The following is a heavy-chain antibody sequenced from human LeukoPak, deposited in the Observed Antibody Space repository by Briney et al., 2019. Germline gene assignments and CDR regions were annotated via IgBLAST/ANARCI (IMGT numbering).Heavy chain of an antibody. CDR3: ARVASRYDYVWGSLY. D-gene: IGHD3-16*01. J-gene: IGHJ4*02. CDR1: RYTFTRYY. CDR2: IYPNSGGT. V-gene: IGHV1-2*02. Sequence: SVQVSCKASRYTFTRYYMHWVRQAAGRGLAWMGWIYPNSGGTNDAQKFQGRGTMTRDTSISTAYMELSRLRSDDTAVYYCARVASRYDYVWGSLYWGRGTLVTVSS.